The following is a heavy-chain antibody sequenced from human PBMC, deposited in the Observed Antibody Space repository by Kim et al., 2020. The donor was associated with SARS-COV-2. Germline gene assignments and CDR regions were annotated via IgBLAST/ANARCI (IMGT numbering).Heavy chain of an antibody. CDR3: ARGSSWWTFDY. Sequence: ANYAQKFQGRVTITADESTSTAYMELSSLRSEDTAVYYCARGSSWWTFDYWGQGTLVTVSS. V-gene: IGHV1-69*01. D-gene: IGHD6-13*01. CDR2: A. J-gene: IGHJ4*02.